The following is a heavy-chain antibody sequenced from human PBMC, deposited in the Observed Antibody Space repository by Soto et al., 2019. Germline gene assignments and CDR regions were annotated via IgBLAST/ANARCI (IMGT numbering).Heavy chain of an antibody. CDR2: IWYDGSNK. V-gene: IGHV3-33*01. J-gene: IGHJ6*02. CDR1: GFTFSSYG. CDR3: ARDGGYYYGMDV. D-gene: IGHD3-16*01. Sequence: QVQLVESGGGVVQPGRSLRLSCAASGFTFSSYGMLWVRQAPGKGLEWVAVIWYDGSNKYYADSVKGRFTISRDNSKNTLYLQMNSLRAEDTAVYYCARDGGYYYGMDVWGQGTTVTVSS.